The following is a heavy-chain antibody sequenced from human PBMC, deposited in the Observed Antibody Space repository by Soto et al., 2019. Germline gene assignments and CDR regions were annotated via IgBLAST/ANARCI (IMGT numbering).Heavy chain of an antibody. J-gene: IGHJ6*02. Sequence: GGSLRLSCAASGFILNNYWMHWVRQAPGKGLVWVSRISSDGSTTNYVDSVRGRFSTSRDNTRNSFYLNMDSLRVGDTATYYCVRGTPTPGLDIWGRGTTVTVSS. V-gene: IGHV3-74*01. CDR1: GFILNNYW. CDR3: VRGTPTPGLDI. CDR2: ISSDGSTT. D-gene: IGHD1-1*01.